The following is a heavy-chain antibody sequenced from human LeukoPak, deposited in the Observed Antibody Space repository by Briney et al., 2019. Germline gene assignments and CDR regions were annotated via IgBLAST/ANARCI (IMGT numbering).Heavy chain of an antibody. J-gene: IGHJ4*02. Sequence: GSLRLSCAASGFTFSSSAMSWVRQAPGKGLEWVSAISGSGGSTYYADSVKGRFTISRDNSKNTLYLQMNSLRAEDTAVYYCAKDLAPVDTAMEGAFDYWGQGTLVTVSS. V-gene: IGHV3-23*01. CDR1: GFTFSSSA. D-gene: IGHD5-18*01. CDR3: AKDLAPVDTAMEGAFDY. CDR2: ISGSGGST.